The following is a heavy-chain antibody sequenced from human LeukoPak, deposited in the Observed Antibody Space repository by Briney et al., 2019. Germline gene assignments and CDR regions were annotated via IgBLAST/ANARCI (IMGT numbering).Heavy chain of an antibody. Sequence: GGSLRLSCAASGFTFSSYGMHWVRRAPGKGLECVAFIRYDGSNKYYADSVKGRFTISRDNSKNTLYLQMNSLRAEDTAVYYCAKDLYYYDSSGSHYFDYWGQGTLVTVSS. J-gene: IGHJ4*02. D-gene: IGHD3-22*01. CDR3: AKDLYYYDSSGSHYFDY. CDR1: GFTFSSYG. V-gene: IGHV3-30*02. CDR2: IRYDGSNK.